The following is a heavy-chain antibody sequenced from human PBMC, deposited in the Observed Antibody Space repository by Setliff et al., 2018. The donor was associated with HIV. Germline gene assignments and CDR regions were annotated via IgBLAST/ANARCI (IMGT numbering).Heavy chain of an antibody. CDR2: INPSGGGT. V-gene: IGHV1-46*01. J-gene: IGHJ3*02. Sequence: ASVKVSCKASGYTFTAYYMHWVRQAPGQGLEWMGIINPSGGGTNFAQKFQGKVTMTRDTSTSTVYMELNSLRSEDTAVYYCARVHDGTTTGAFDIWGQGTLVTVSS. CDR1: GYTFTAYY. D-gene: IGHD3-22*01. CDR3: ARVHDGTTTGAFDI.